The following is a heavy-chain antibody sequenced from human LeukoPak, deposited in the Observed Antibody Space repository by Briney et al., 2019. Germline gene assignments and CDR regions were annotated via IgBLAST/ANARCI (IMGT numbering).Heavy chain of an antibody. V-gene: IGHV1-8*01. D-gene: IGHD4-17*01. CDR1: GYTFTSYD. J-gene: IGHJ6*03. CDR2: MNPNSGNT. CDR3: ARGDYGDYYYYYMDV. Sequence: ASVEVSCKASGYTFTSYDINWVRQATGQGLEWMGWMNPNSGNTGYAQKFQGRVTMTRNTSISTAYMELSSLRSEDTAVYYCARGDYGDYYYYYMDVWGKGTTVTISS.